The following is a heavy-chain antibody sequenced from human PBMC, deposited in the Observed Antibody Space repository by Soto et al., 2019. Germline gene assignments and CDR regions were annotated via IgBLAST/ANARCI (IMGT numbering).Heavy chain of an antibody. V-gene: IGHV3-64*01. D-gene: IGHD3-9*01. CDR1: GLTFSSYW. CDR3: AREKFMGDILTGYYVFDY. J-gene: IGHJ4*02. Sequence: PGGSLRLSCAASGLTFSSYWMHWVRQAPGEGLEYVSSINTNGSSTNYANSVKGRFTISRDNSKNTLYLQMGSLRAEDMAVYYCAREKFMGDILTGYYVFDYWGQGTLVTVSS. CDR2: INTNGSST.